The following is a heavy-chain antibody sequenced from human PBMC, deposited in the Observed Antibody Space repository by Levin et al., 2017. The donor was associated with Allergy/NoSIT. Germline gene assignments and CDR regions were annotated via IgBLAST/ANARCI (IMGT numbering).Heavy chain of an antibody. CDR3: ARLSLSCTDGGCSSVPDEY. Sequence: GESLKISCAASGFSFSNYAMGWVRQAPGKGLEWVSIISGSGGKSYYADSVKGRFTISRDNSKNTMFLQIKSLRAEDTAVYYCARLSLSCTDGGCSSVPDEYWGQGTLVTVSS. D-gene: IGHD2-15*01. V-gene: IGHV3-23*01. CDR1: GFSFSNYA. J-gene: IGHJ4*02. CDR2: ISGSGGKS.